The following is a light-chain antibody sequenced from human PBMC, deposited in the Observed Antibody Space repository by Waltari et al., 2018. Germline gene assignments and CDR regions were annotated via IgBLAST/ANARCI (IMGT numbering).Light chain of an antibody. V-gene: IGLV2-11*01. Sequence: QAALTQPRSVSGSPGQSVPISCTGTSGAVGSYNFVSWYQQHPGEAPSLVLYDVSERPSGVPDRFSGSKSGNTASLTISRLRPEDEADYYCCSYAGSDTMLFGGGTQLTVL. CDR1: SGAVGSYNF. J-gene: IGLJ2*01. CDR3: CSYAGSDTML. CDR2: DVS.